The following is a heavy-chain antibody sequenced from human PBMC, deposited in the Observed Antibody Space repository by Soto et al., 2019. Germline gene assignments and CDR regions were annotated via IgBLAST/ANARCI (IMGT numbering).Heavy chain of an antibody. J-gene: IGHJ6*02. CDR3: ARDRACSGGSRYSRYYYYYGMDV. V-gene: IGHV1-2*04. CDR1: GYTFTGYY. D-gene: IGHD2-15*01. Sequence: ASVKVSCKASGYTFTGYYMHWVRQAPGQGLEWMGWINPNSGGTNYAQKFQGWVTMTRDTSISTAYMELSRLRSDDTAVYYCARDRACSGGSRYSRYYYYYGMDVWGQGTTVTVSS. CDR2: INPNSGGT.